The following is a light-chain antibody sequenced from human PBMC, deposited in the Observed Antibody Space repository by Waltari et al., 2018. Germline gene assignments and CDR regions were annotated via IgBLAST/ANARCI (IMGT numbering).Light chain of an antibody. CDR3: SSYTSSSTPYV. CDR1: STDVGGYNY. CDR2: DVS. Sequence: QSALTQPASVSVSPGQSITISCTGPSTDVGGYNYLSRYQPHPGKAPKLMIYDVSKRPSGVSNRFSGSKSGNTASLTISGLQAEDEADYYCSSYTSSSTPYVFGTGTKVTVL. J-gene: IGLJ1*01. V-gene: IGLV2-14*01.